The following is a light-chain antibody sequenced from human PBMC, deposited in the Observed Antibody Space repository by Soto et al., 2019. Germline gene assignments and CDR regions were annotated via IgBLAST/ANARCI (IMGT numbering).Light chain of an antibody. CDR2: KAS. CDR1: QSIGSW. J-gene: IGKJ1*01. CDR3: QQYNSYSEA. Sequence: DIQMTQSPSILSASVGDRVTITCRASQSIGSWVAWYQQKPGRAPNLLIHKASHLESGVPSRFSGSGSGTEFTLTISSLQPGDFATYYCQQYNSYSEAFGQGTKVDI. V-gene: IGKV1-5*03.